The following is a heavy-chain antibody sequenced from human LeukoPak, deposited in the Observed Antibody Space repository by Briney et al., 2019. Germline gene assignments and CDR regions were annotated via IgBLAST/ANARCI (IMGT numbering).Heavy chain of an antibody. J-gene: IGHJ2*01. Sequence: PSQTLSLTCTVSGGSISSGGYYWSWIRQPPGKGLEWIGYIYHSGSTYYNPSLKSRVTISVDRSKNQFSLKLSSVTAADTAVYYCARVGSLLEWLDWYFDLWGRGTLVTVSS. CDR3: ARVGSLLEWLDWYFDL. D-gene: IGHD3-3*01. CDR1: GGSISSGGYY. CDR2: IYHSGST. V-gene: IGHV4-30-2*01.